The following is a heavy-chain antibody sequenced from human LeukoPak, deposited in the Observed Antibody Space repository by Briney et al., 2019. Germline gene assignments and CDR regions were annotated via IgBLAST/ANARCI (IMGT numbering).Heavy chain of an antibody. Sequence: PGGSLRLSCAASGFTFSSYAMHWVRQAPGKGVEWVAVISYDGSNKYYADSVKGRFTISRDNSKNTLYLQMNSLRAEDTAVYYCARDRIRPGYSSSWVFDYWGQGTLVTVS. CDR2: ISYDGSNK. D-gene: IGHD6-13*01. V-gene: IGHV3-30-3*01. J-gene: IGHJ4*02. CDR3: ARDRIRPGYSSSWVFDY. CDR1: GFTFSSYA.